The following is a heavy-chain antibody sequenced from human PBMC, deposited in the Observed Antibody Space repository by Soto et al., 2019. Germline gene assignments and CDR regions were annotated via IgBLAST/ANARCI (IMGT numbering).Heavy chain of an antibody. CDR2: INHSGST. V-gene: IGHV4-34*01. D-gene: IGHD4-17*01. CDR3: ARGTHDYGDYLLSYYYYMDV. CDR1: GGSFSGYY. J-gene: IGHJ6*03. Sequence: PSETLSLTCAVYGGSFSGYYWSWIRQPPGKGLEWIGEINHSGSTNYNPSLKSRVTISVDTSKNQFSLKLSSVTAADTAVYYCARGTHDYGDYLLSYYYYMDVWGKGTTVTVSS.